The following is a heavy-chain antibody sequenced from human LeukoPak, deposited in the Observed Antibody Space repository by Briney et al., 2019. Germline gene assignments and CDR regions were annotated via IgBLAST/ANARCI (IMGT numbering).Heavy chain of an antibody. CDR3: AKGPDIVVVVAASY. CDR1: GITFGTYA. V-gene: IGHV3-23*01. J-gene: IGHJ4*02. Sequence: GGSLRLSCAASGITFGTYAMTWVRQAPGKGLEWVSSIHNSGDKTFYSDSVRGRFTISRDNSKSTVYLQMNSLRAEDTAVYYCAKGPDIVVVVAASYWGQGTLVTVSS. D-gene: IGHD2-15*01. CDR2: IHNSGDKT.